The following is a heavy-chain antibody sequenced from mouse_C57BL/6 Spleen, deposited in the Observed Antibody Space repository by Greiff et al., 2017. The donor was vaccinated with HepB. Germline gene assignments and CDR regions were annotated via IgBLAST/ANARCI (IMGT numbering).Heavy chain of an antibody. Sequence: VQLQQSGAELVRPGASVKLSCTASGFNIKDYYMHWVKQRPEQGLEWIGRIDPEDGDTEYAPKFQGKATMTADTSSNTAYLQLSSLTSEDTAVYYCTGSSYGRGVFDYWGQGTTLTVSS. V-gene: IGHV14-1*01. CDR3: TGSSYGRGVFDY. J-gene: IGHJ2*01. D-gene: IGHD1-1*01. CDR1: GFNIKDYY. CDR2: IDPEDGDT.